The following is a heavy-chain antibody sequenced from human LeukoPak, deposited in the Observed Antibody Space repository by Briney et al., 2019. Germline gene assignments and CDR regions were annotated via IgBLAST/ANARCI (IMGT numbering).Heavy chain of an antibody. V-gene: IGHV4-39*01. CDR1: GGSISSSSYY. J-gene: IGHJ4*02. Sequence: SETLSLTCTVSGGSISSSSYYWGWIRQPPGKGLEWIGSIYYSGSTYYNPSLKSRVTISVDTSKNQFSLKLSSVTAADTAVYYCASARVWGSYRRIYFDYWGQGTLVTVSS. CDR2: IYYSGST. D-gene: IGHD3-16*02. CDR3: ASARVWGSYRRIYFDY.